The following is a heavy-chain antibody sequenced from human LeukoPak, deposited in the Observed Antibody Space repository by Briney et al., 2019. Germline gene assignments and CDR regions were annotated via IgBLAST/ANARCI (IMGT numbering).Heavy chain of an antibody. Sequence: PGGSLRLSCAASGFTFSSYAMSWVRQAPGKGLEWVSTISNNGGKTDYADSVKGRFTISRDNAMNTLYLQMNSLRAEDTAVYYCAKAWDTAMVNGMIVPHDYWGQGTLVTVSS. CDR2: ISNNGGKT. CDR1: GFTFSSYA. V-gene: IGHV3-23*01. CDR3: AKAWDTAMVNGMIVPHDY. J-gene: IGHJ4*02. D-gene: IGHD5-18*01.